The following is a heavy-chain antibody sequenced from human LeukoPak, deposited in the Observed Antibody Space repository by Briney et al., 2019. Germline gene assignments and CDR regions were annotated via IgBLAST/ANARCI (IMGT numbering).Heavy chain of an antibody. D-gene: IGHD2-15*01. CDR3: VRPGEGSRTGDRCYPNFFDR. CDR1: GFTFSDYY. Sequence: GGSLRLSCAASGFTFSDYYMSWIRQAPGKGLEWVSYISSSGSTIYYADSVKGRFTISRDNAKNSLYLQMNSLRAEDTAVYYCVRPGEGSRTGDRCYPNFFDRWGQGILVTVSS. CDR2: ISSSGSTI. V-gene: IGHV3-11*04. J-gene: IGHJ4*02.